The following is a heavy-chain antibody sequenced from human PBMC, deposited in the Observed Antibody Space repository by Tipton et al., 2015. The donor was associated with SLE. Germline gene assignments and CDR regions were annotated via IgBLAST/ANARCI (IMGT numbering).Heavy chain of an antibody. CDR2: ISSSSSYI. J-gene: IGHJ4*02. CDR3: ARESGVQGVLRL. CDR1: GFTFSSYS. D-gene: IGHD3-10*01. Sequence: SLRLSCAASGFTFSSYSMNWVRQAPGKGLEWVSSISSSSSYIYYADSVKGRFTISRDNAKNSLYLQMNSLRAEDTAVYYCARESGVQGVLRLWGQGTLVTVSP. V-gene: IGHV3-21*01.